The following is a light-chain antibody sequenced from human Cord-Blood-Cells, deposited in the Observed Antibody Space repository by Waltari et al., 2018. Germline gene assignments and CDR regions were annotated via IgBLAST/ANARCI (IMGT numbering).Light chain of an antibody. Sequence: EIVLTQSPATLSLSPGERATLSGRASQSVSSYLAWYQQKPGQAPRLLLSDASNRATGITGRFSGSGSGTDFTRTISSLEPEDFAVYYCQERRNWPLYTFGQGTKLEI. CDR1: QSVSSY. CDR2: DAS. V-gene: IGKV3-11*01. J-gene: IGKJ2*01. CDR3: QERRNWPLYT.